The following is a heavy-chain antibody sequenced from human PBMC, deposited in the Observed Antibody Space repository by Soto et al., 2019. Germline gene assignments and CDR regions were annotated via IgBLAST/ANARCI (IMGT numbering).Heavy chain of an antibody. V-gene: IGHV3-33*01. Sequence: LRLSCAASGFTFSSYGMHWVRQAPGKGLEWVAVIWYDGSNKYYADSVKGRFTISRDNSKNTLYLQMNSLRAEDTAVYYCARVTGATTSYYYYGMDVWGQGTTVTVSS. D-gene: IGHD1-26*01. CDR3: ARVTGATTSYYYYGMDV. J-gene: IGHJ6*02. CDR2: IWYDGSNK. CDR1: GFTFSSYG.